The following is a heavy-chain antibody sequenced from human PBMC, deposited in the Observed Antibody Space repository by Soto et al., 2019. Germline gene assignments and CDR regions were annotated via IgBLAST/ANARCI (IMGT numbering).Heavy chain of an antibody. Sequence: ASVKVSCKASGYTFTSHSMHWVRQAPGQGLEWMGIIDPTGGSTSYAQKFQGRVTMTRDTSTSTVYMELSSLRSEDTAVYYCARDYYSGSRAFDIWGQGTMVTVSS. D-gene: IGHD2-15*01. V-gene: IGHV1-46*01. J-gene: IGHJ3*02. CDR3: ARDYYSGSRAFDI. CDR1: GYTFTSHS. CDR2: IDPTGGST.